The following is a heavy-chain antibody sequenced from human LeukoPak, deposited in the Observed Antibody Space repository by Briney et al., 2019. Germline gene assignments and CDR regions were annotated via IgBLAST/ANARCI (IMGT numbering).Heavy chain of an antibody. CDR2: INPSGGST. CDR1: GYTFTSYY. Sequence: GASVKVSCKASGYTFTSYYMHWVRQAPGQGLEWMGIINPSGGSTSYAQKFQGRVTITADESTSTAYMELSSLRSVDTAVYYCASFGYHSDYWGQGTLVTVSS. J-gene: IGHJ4*02. D-gene: IGHD5-12*01. CDR3: ASFGYHSDY. V-gene: IGHV1-46*01.